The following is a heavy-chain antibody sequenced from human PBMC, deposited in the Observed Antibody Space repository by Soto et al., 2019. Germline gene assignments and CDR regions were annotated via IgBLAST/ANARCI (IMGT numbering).Heavy chain of an antibody. J-gene: IGHJ6*02. CDR3: ARTRYYDFWSGYYRSGYYYYGMDV. D-gene: IGHD3-3*01. CDR2: IYHSGST. V-gene: IGHV4-4*02. CDR1: GGSISSSNW. Sequence: SETLSLTCAVSGGSISSSNWWSWVRQPPGKGLEWIGEIYHSGSTNYNPSLKSRVTISVDKSKNQFSLKLSSVTAADTAVYYCARTRYYDFWSGYYRSGYYYYGMDVWRQGTTVTVSS.